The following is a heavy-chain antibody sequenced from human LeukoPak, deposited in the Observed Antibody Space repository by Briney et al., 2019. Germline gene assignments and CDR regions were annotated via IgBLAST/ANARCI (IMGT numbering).Heavy chain of an antibody. D-gene: IGHD1-26*01. CDR3: ARGIIVGATWGENDNWFDP. V-gene: IGHV4-59*01. Sequence: PSETLSLTCTVSGGSISSYYWSWIRQPAGKGLEWIGYIYYSGNTNYNPSLKSRVTISVDTSKNQFSLKLSSVTAADTAVYYCARGIIVGATWGENDNWFDPWGQGTLVTVSS. J-gene: IGHJ5*02. CDR2: IYYSGNT. CDR1: GGSISSYY.